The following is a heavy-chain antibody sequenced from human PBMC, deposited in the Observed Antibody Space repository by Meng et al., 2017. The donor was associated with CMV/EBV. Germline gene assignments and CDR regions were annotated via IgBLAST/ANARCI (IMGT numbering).Heavy chain of an antibody. V-gene: IGHV1-18*01. D-gene: IGHD1-1*01. CDR1: GYTFTSYG. CDR2: ISAYNGNT. J-gene: IGHJ6*02. CDR3: ARDTTGTVYYYYGMGV. Sequence: ASVKVSCKASGYTFTSYGISWVRQAPGQGLEWMGWISAYNGNTNYAQKLQGRVTMTTDTSTSTAYMELRSLRSDDTAVYYCARDTTGTVYYYYGMGVWGQGTTVTVSS.